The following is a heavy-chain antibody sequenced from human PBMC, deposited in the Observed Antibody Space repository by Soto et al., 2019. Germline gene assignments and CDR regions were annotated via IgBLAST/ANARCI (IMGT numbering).Heavy chain of an antibody. CDR2: IYPGDSDT. Sequence: SLKISCKGSGYRFTSYWIGWVRQMPGKGLEWMGIIYPGDSDTRYSPSFQGQVTISADKSISTAYLQWSSLKASDTAMYYCASQKGYCSGAGCFMDYYYGMDVWGQGTTVTVSS. CDR1: GYRFTSYW. J-gene: IGHJ6*02. D-gene: IGHD2-15*01. V-gene: IGHV5-51*01. CDR3: ASQKGYCSGAGCFMDYYYGMDV.